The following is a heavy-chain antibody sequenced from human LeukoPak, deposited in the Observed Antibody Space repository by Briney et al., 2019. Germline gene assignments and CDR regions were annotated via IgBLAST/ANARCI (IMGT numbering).Heavy chain of an antibody. CDR2: ITPIFGTA. Sequence: GASVKVSCKASGGTFSSYAISWVRQAPGQGLEWMGRITPIFGTANYAQKFQGRVTITTDESTSTAYMELSSLRSEDTAVYYCARDGGDFWSGYYGYWGQGTLVTVSS. CDR1: GGTFSSYA. CDR3: ARDGGDFWSGYYGY. J-gene: IGHJ4*02. V-gene: IGHV1-69*05. D-gene: IGHD3-3*01.